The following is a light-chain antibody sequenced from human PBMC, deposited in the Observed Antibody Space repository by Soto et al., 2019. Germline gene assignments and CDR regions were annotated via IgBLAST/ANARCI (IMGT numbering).Light chain of an antibody. CDR3: SSYASSSTLYV. CDR2: EVS. J-gene: IGLJ1*01. CDR1: SSDVGAYNY. Sequence: QSALTQPASVSGSPGQSITISCTGTSSDVGAYNYVSWYQQHPGKAPKLIIYEVSNRPSGVSTRFSGSRSGSTASLTISGLQAEDEADYYCSSYASSSTLYVFGTGTKVTVL. V-gene: IGLV2-14*01.